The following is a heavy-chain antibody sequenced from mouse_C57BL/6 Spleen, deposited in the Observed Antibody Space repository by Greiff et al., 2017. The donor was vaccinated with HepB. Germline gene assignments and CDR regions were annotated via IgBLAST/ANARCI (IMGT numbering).Heavy chain of an antibody. J-gene: IGHJ4*01. CDR1: GYTFTSYW. CDR2: IDPSDSET. CDR3: ARVPVYSNWAMDY. D-gene: IGHD2-5*01. V-gene: IGHV1-52*01. Sequence: QVQLQQPGAELVRPGSSVKLSCKASGYTFTSYWMHWVKQRPIQGLEWIGNIDPSDSETHYNQKFKDKATLTVDKSSSTAYMQLSSLTSEDSAVYYCARVPVYSNWAMDYWGQGTSVTVSS.